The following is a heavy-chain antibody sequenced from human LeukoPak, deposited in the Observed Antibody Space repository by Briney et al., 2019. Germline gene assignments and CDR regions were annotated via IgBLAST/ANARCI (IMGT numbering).Heavy chain of an antibody. CDR2: IKQDGSEK. V-gene: IGHV3-7*01. Sequence: PGGSLRLSCAASGFTFSRYWMNWVRQAPGKGLEWVANIKQDGSEKYYVDSVKGRFTISRDNAKNSLYLQMNSLRAEDTAVYYCARIISTGGSGSYLIDVWGQGTLVSVSS. CDR3: ARIISTGGSGSYLIDV. J-gene: IGHJ4*02. D-gene: IGHD3-10*01. CDR1: GFTFSRYW.